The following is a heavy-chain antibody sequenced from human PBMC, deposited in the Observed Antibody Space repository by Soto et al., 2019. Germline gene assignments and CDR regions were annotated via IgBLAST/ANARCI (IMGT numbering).Heavy chain of an antibody. J-gene: IGHJ3*02. CDR1: GGSFSGYY. CDR2: INHIGST. D-gene: IGHD2-15*01. V-gene: IGHV4-34*01. Sequence: TLSLTCAVYGGSFSGYYWSWIRQPPGKGLEWIGEINHIGSTNYNPSLKSRVTISVDTSKNQFSLKLSSVTAADTAVYYCARRPRFVVVVAATRAVGAFDIWGQGTMVTVSS. CDR3: ARRPRFVVVVAATRAVGAFDI.